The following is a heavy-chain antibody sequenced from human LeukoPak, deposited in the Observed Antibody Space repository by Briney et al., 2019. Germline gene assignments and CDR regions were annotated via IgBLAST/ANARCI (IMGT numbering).Heavy chain of an antibody. CDR3: TTTTGYDYLFDY. CDR1: GFTLSNAW. Sequence: GGSLRLSCAASGFTLSNAWMSGVGQAPGKGLEGVGRIKSKTDGGTTDYAATVKGRFTISRHDSTNTLYLQMNSLKTEDTAVYYCTTTTGYDYLFDYWGQGTLVTVSS. J-gene: IGHJ4*02. V-gene: IGHV3-15*01. D-gene: IGHD5-12*01. CDR2: IKSKTDGGTT.